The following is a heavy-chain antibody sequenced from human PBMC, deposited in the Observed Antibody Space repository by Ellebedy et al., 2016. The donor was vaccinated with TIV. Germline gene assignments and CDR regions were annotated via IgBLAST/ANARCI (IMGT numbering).Heavy chain of an antibody. J-gene: IGHJ4*02. D-gene: IGHD6-13*01. CDR3: AREDSLGIAAEGY. V-gene: IGHV3-74*01. Sequence: GGSLRLSXAASGFTFSSYWMHWVRQAPGKGLVWVSRINSDGSSTSYADSVKGRFTISRDNAKNTLYLQMNSLRAEDTAVYYCAREDSLGIAAEGYWGQGTLVTVSS. CDR1: GFTFSSYW. CDR2: INSDGSST.